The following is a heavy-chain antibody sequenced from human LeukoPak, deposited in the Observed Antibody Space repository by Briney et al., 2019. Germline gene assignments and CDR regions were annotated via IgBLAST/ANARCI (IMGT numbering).Heavy chain of an antibody. J-gene: IGHJ5*02. CDR1: GYSISSGYY. V-gene: IGHV4-38-2*02. Sequence: PSETLSLTCAVSGYSISSGYYWGWIRQRPGKGLDWIGSIYHSGSTYYNPSLKSRVTISVDTSKNQFSLKLSSVTAADTAVYYCARDPEIVATSSSWFDPWGQGTLVTVSS. CDR2: IYHSGST. CDR3: ARDPEIVATSSSWFDP. D-gene: IGHD5-12*01.